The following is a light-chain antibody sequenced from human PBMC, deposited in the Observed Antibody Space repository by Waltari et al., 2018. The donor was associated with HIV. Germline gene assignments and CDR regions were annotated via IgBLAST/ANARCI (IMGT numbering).Light chain of an antibody. Sequence: QSVLTQPPSATGTPGQRVTISCSGSSSNIGSNYVHWYQQLPGTTPKLLIYRNNRRPSGVPDRFSASKSGTSASLAIRGLRYEDEGDYYWAAWDDSLGGRGLFGGGTRLTVL. CDR2: RNN. CDR3: AAWDDSLGGRGL. CDR1: SSNIGSNY. V-gene: IGLV1-47*01. J-gene: IGLJ3*02.